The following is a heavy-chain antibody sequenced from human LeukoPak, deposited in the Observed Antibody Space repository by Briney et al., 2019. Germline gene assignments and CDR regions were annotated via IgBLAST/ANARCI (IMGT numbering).Heavy chain of an antibody. D-gene: IGHD3-10*01. J-gene: IGHJ4*02. V-gene: IGHV3-23*01. CDR1: GFTFSSYA. CDR2: ISGSGGST. Sequence: PGGSLRLSCAASGFTFSSYAMSWVRQAPGKGLEWVSGISGSGGSTHYADSVKGRLTISRDNAKNSLYLQMNSLRDEDTAVYFCAGGDGWFGELLSFDYWGQGTLVTVSS. CDR3: AGGDGWFGELLSFDY.